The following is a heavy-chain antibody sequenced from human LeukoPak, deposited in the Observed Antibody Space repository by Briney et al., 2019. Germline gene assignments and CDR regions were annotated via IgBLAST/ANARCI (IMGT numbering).Heavy chain of an antibody. Sequence: GGSLRLSCAASGFTFSSFAMTWVRQAPGKGLEWVSAITGTGSGHETYYADSVKGRFTISRDNSKNTLSLQMNSLRVEDTAVYYCAKDLDNWDDEAAGGGQEDYWGQGTLVTVSS. CDR3: AKDLDNWDDEAAGGGQEDY. V-gene: IGHV3-23*01. J-gene: IGHJ4*02. CDR1: GFTFSSFA. D-gene: IGHD1-1*01. CDR2: ITGTGSGHET.